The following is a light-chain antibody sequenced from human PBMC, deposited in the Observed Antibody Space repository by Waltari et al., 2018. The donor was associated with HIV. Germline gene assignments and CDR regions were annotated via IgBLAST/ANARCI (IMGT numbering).Light chain of an antibody. CDR2: DST. V-gene: IGKV3-11*01. Sequence: EIVLTQSPATLSLSPGERATLSCRASQSVSSYLAWYQQKPGQAPRLLIYDSTHRATGIPARFSGSGSTTDFTLTISSLEPEDFGVYYCQQRHNWPPLTFCGGTKVEIK. J-gene: IGKJ4*01. CDR1: QSVSSY. CDR3: QQRHNWPPLT.